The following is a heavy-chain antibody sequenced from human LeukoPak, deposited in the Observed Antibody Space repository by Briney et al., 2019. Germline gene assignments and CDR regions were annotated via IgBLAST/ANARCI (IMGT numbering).Heavy chain of an antibody. V-gene: IGHV1-69*13. D-gene: IGHD3-22*01. CDR3: ARAATPYYYDSSGYYEFDY. Sequence: ASVKVSCKASGGTFSSYAISWVRQAPGQGLEWMGGIIPISGTANYAQKFQGRVTITADESTSTAYMELSSLRSEDTAVYYCARAATPYYYDSSGYYEFDYWGQGTLVTVSS. CDR1: GGTFSSYA. CDR2: IIPISGTA. J-gene: IGHJ4*02.